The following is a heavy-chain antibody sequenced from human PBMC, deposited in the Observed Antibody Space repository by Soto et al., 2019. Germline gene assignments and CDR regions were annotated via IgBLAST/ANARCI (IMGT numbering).Heavy chain of an antibody. Sequence: QVQLQQWGAGLLKPSETLSLTCAVYGGSFSGYYWSWIRQPPGKGLEWIGEINHSGSTNYNPSLKSRVTISVDTSKNQFSLTLSSVTAADTAVYYCARRGDWVPRPIDYWGQGTLVTVSS. V-gene: IGHV4-34*01. J-gene: IGHJ4*02. CDR2: INHSGST. D-gene: IGHD2-21*02. CDR1: GGSFSGYY. CDR3: ARRGDWVPRPIDY.